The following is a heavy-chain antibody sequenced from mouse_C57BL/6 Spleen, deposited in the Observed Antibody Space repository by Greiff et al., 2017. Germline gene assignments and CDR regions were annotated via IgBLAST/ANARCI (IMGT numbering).Heavy chain of an antibody. J-gene: IGHJ1*03. CDR1: GFTFSDYY. CDR2: INYDGSST. V-gene: IGHV5-16*01. CDR3: ARDLSSYWYFDV. Sequence: EVNLVESEGGLVQPGSSMKLSCTASGFTFSDYYMAWVRQVPEKGLEWVANINYDGSSTYYLDSLKSRFIISRDNAKNILYLQMSSLKSEDTATYYCARDLSSYWYFDVWGTGTTVTVSS.